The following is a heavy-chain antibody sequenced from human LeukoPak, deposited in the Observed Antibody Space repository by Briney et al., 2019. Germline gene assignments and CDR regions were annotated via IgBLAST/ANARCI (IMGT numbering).Heavy chain of an antibody. Sequence: ASVKVSCKTSGYIFTSYGISWVRQAPGQGLEWMGWISAYNGNTNYAQKFQGRVTMITDTSTSTGYMELRSLRSDDTAVYYCARDLAMRGRGAFDIWGQGTMVTVSS. CDR2: ISAYNGNT. J-gene: IGHJ3*02. CDR3: ARDLAMRGRGAFDI. CDR1: GYIFTSYG. D-gene: IGHD2-2*01. V-gene: IGHV1-18*01.